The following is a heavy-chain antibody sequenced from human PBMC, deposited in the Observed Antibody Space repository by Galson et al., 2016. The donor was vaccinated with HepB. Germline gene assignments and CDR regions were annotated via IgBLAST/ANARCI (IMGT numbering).Heavy chain of an antibody. V-gene: IGHV3-30*04. CDR1: GFTFSNYA. CDR3: ARGDYGGYGMDV. D-gene: IGHD4-23*01. CDR2: ISHDGSNK. J-gene: IGHJ6*02. Sequence: SLRLSCAASGFTFSNYAMHWVRQAPGKGLEWVTIISHDGSNKYYADSVKGRFTISRDNSKNTLNLQTNSLRPEDTAFYYCARGDYGGYGMDVWGQGTTVTASS.